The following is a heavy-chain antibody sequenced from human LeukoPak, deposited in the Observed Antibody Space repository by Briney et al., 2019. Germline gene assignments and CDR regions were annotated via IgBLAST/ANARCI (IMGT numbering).Heavy chain of an antibody. CDR2: ISSSSSYT. V-gene: IGHV3-21*05. CDR1: GFTFSSYS. J-gene: IGHJ3*02. CDR3: ARDETYYYDSSGYYHDAFDI. D-gene: IGHD3-22*01. Sequence: GGSLRLSCAASGFTFSSYSMNWVRQAPGKGLEWVSYISSSSSYTNYADSVKGRFTISRDNAKNSLYLQMNSLRAEDTAVYYCARDETYYYDSSGYYHDAFDIWGQGTMVTVSS.